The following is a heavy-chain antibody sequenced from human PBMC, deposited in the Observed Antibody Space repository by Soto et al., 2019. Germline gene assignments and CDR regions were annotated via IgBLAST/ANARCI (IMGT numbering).Heavy chain of an antibody. V-gene: IGHV4-30-4*01. CDR3: GRHGNYNIRWFDP. CDR2: THYSGSV. D-gene: IGHD3-10*01. J-gene: IGHJ5*02. CDR1: GASISSGDDY. Sequence: QVQLQESGPGLVKPSQTLSLTCTVSGASISSGDDYWSWIRQPPGKGLEWIGYTHYSGSVNYNQSLKSRVTISADASRSHVALILKSVTADDTAVYYCGRHGNYNIRWFDPWGQGILVTVSS.